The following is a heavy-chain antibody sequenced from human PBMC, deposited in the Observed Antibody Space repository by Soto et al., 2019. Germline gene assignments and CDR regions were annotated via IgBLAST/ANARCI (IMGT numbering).Heavy chain of an antibody. CDR1: GFIFSNYG. D-gene: IGHD3-9*01. CDR2: ISNKGEST. CDR3: ARSAKFDWLNYHHDYMDV. V-gene: IGHV3-64*07. J-gene: IGHJ6*03. Sequence: EVQLGESGGDLVQPGGSLRLSCAASGFIFSNYGMHWVRQAPGKGLEYVSAISNKGESTYYVDSVKGRFTISRDNSKNTLYLQRGSLGAEDMAVYYCARSAKFDWLNYHHDYMDVWGKGTTVIVSS.